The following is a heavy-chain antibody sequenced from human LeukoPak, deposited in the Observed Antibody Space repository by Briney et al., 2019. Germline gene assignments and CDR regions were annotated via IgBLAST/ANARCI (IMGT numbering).Heavy chain of an antibody. CDR3: AKGLHLRYFDWLSSYFDY. Sequence: GGSLRLSCAASGFTFSSYGMHWVRQAPGKGLEWVAVISYDGSNKYYADSVKGRFTISRDNSKNTLYLQMNSLRAEDTAVYYCAKGLHLRYFDWLSSYFDYWGQGTLVTVSS. CDR1: GFTFSSYG. CDR2: ISYDGSNK. V-gene: IGHV3-30*18. D-gene: IGHD3-9*01. J-gene: IGHJ4*02.